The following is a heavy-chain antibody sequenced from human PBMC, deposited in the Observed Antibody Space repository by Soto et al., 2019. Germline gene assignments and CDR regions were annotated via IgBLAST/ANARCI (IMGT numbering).Heavy chain of an antibody. CDR1: GYTFTSYG. J-gene: IGHJ4*02. CDR2: ISAYNGNT. V-gene: IGHV1-18*01. D-gene: IGHD5-12*01. Sequence: ASVKVSCKASGYTFTSYGISWVRQAPGQGHEKIGWISAYNGNTNYAQKLQGRVTMTTDTSTSTAYMELRSLRSDDTAVYYWARAVATIPIDYWGQGTLVTVSS. CDR3: ARAVATIPIDY.